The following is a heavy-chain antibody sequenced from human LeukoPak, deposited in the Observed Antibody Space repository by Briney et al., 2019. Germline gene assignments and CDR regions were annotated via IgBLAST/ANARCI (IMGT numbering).Heavy chain of an antibody. CDR2: ISAYNGNT. J-gene: IGHJ4*02. CDR1: GYTFTSYD. V-gene: IGHV1-18*01. Sequence: ASVKVSCKASGYTFTSYDISWVRQTPGQGLEWMGWISAYNGNTNYAQKLQGRVTMTTDTSTSTAYMELRSLRSDDAAVYYCAALQGDDANFDYWGQGTLVTVSS. D-gene: IGHD1-1*01. CDR3: AALQGDDANFDY.